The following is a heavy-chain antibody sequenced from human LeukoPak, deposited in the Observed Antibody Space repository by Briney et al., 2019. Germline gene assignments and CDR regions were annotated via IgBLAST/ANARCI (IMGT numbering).Heavy chain of an antibody. D-gene: IGHD5-18*01. V-gene: IGHV1-2*06. J-gene: IGHJ4*02. CDR1: GYTFTGYY. CDR2: INPNSGDT. CDR3: ARGLGYNYGYVFDY. Sequence: ASVKVSCKASGYTFTGYYIHWVRQAPGQGLGWMGRINPNSGDTNYAQKFQGRVTMTRDTSISTVYMELSRLRSDDTAVFYCARGLGYNYGYVFDYWGQGTLVTVSS.